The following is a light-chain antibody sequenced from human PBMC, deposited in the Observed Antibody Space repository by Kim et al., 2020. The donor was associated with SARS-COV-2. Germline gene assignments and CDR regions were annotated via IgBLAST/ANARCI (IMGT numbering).Light chain of an antibody. CDR1: SSNIGSNT. CDR3: AAWGDSLNGWV. Sequence: ELTQPPSASGTPGQRVTISCSGSSSNIGSNTVNWYQQLPGTAPKLLIYSNNQRPSGVPDRFSGSKSGTSASLAISGLQSEDEADYYCAAWGDSLNGWVFGRGTQLTVL. V-gene: IGLV1-44*01. J-gene: IGLJ3*02. CDR2: SNN.